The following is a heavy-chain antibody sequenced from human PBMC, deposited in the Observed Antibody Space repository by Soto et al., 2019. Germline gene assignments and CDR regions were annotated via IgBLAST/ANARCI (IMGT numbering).Heavy chain of an antibody. D-gene: IGHD3-3*01. CDR1: GYTFTSYD. V-gene: IGHV1-8*01. CDR2: MDPNSGST. Sequence: QAQLVQSGAELKKPGASVKVSCKASGYTFTSYDINWVRQAPGQGLEWLGWMDPNSGSTGYAQNFQGRVTMTRNISINTAHMEMSSLRSEDTAVYYCARERKFDFWRKGLDVWGQGTTVTVSS. J-gene: IGHJ6*02. CDR3: ARERKFDFWRKGLDV.